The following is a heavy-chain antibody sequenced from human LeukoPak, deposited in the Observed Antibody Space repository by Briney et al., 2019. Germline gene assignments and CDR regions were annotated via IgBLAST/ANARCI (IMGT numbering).Heavy chain of an antibody. Sequence: GASVKVSFQSTVCIFSLHAILWLRQAAGQGLEWVGRGIPGIDVATYAQRFQGRVTTTADKSSNTAYLEQTGRTSEDRAVYFCGRGTASAGTRYFDVWGRGTLVAVSS. V-gene: IGHV1-69*04. J-gene: IGHJ2*01. CDR1: VCIFSLHA. D-gene: IGHD6-13*01. CDR2: GIPGIDVA. CDR3: GRGTASAGTRYFDV.